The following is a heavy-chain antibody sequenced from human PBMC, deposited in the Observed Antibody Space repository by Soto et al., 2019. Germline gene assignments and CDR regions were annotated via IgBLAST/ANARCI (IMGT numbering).Heavy chain of an antibody. D-gene: IGHD4-4*01. CDR2: ISSSSSYI. V-gene: IGHV3-21*01. Sequence: SGGSLRLSCAASGFTFSSYSMNWVRQAPGKGLEWVSSISSSSSYIYYADSVKGRFTISRDNAKNSLYLQMNSLRAEDTAVYYCARDYSNYGSLDYYYGMDVWGQGTTVTVSS. J-gene: IGHJ6*02. CDR1: GFTFSSYS. CDR3: ARDYSNYGSLDYYYGMDV.